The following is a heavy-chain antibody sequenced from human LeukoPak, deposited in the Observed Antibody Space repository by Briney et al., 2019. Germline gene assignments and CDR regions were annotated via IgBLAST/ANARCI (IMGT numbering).Heavy chain of an antibody. CDR3: AAEMRLPYDAFDI. J-gene: IGHJ3*02. D-gene: IGHD3-16*01. V-gene: IGHV1-58*02. CDR2: IVVGSGNT. Sequence: SVTVSCKASGFTFTSSAMQWVRQARGQRLEWIGWIVVGSGNTNYAQKFQERVTITRDMSTSTAYMELSSLRSEDTAVYYCAAEMRLPYDAFDIWGQGTMVTVSS. CDR1: GFTFTSSA.